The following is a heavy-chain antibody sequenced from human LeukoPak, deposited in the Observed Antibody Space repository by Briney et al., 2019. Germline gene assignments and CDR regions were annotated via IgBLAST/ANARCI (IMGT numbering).Heavy chain of an antibody. CDR1: GYTFTSYD. Sequence: ASVKVSCKASGYTFTSYDINWVRQATGQGLEWMGWMNPNSGNTGYAQKFQGRVTMTRNTSISTAYMELSSLRSDDTAVYYCARAKWLRLTAIFDYWGQGTLVTVSS. V-gene: IGHV1-8*01. CDR2: MNPNSGNT. J-gene: IGHJ4*02. CDR3: ARAKWLRLTAIFDY. D-gene: IGHD5-12*01.